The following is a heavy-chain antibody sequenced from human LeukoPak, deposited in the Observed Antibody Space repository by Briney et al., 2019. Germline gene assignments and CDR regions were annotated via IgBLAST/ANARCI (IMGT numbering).Heavy chain of an antibody. V-gene: IGHV3-23*01. CDR3: AKDPIAAPYYYYGMDV. D-gene: IGHD6-13*01. J-gene: IGHJ6*02. Sequence: GESLKISCKGSGYSFSSYAMSWVRQAPGKGLEWVSAISGSGGSTYYADSVKGRFTISRDNSKNTLYLQMNSLRAEDTAVYYCAKDPIAAPYYYYGMDVWGQGTTVTVSS. CDR1: GYSFSSYA. CDR2: ISGSGGST.